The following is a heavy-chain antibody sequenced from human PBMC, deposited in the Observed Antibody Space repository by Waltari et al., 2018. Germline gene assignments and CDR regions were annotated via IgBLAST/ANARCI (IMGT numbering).Heavy chain of an antibody. D-gene: IGHD4-17*01. V-gene: IGHV4-59*01. Sequence: QVQLQESGPGLVKPSETLSLTCTVSGGSISSYYWNWIRQPPGKGLEWIGYIYYSGRTNYNPSLKSRVTISVDTSKNQFSLKLSSVTAADTAVYYCARAHFIRWRAGPDDAFDIWGQGTMVTVSS. CDR1: GGSISSYY. CDR2: IYYSGRT. CDR3: ARAHFIRWRAGPDDAFDI. J-gene: IGHJ3*02.